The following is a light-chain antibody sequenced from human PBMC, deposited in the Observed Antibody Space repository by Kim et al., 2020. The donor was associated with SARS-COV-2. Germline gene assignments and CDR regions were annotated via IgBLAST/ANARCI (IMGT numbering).Light chain of an antibody. V-gene: IGKV3-20*01. CDR2: DAS. J-gene: IGKJ2*01. Sequence: LSPGERATLSCRASQSVNRNYLAWYQQRPGQAPRILVYDASTRAAGTPDRFSGSGSRTDFTLTISRLEPEDFAVYFCLQYGNSPYTFGQGTKLEI. CDR3: LQYGNSPYT. CDR1: QSVNRNY.